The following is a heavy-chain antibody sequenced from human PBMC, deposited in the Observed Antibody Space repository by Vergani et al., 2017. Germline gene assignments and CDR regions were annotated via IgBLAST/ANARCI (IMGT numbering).Heavy chain of an antibody. CDR2: IYYSGST. J-gene: IGHJ5*02. Sequence: QLQLQESGPGLVKPSATLSLTCSVSGASIRSSNYYWGWIRQPPGKGLEWIASIYYSGSTYYNPSLKSLVTISVDTSKNQFPLKLSSVTAADTAVYFCARHSTVEWLVKLGWIDPWGQGILVTVSS. D-gene: IGHD6-19*01. V-gene: IGHV4-39*01. CDR3: ARHSTVEWLVKLGWIDP. CDR1: GASIRSSNYY.